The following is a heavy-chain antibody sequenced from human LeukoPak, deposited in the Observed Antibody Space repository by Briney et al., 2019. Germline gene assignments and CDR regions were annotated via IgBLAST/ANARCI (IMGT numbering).Heavy chain of an antibody. CDR1: GGSFSGYY. V-gene: IGHV4-34*01. J-gene: IGHJ5*02. D-gene: IGHD2-15*01. CDR3: ASVVVVVATPPDQANRFDP. CDR2: INHSGST. Sequence: PSETLSLTCAVYGGSFSGYYWSWIRQPPGKGLEWIGEINHSGSTNYKPSLKSRVTISVDTSKNQFSLKLSSVTAADTAVYYCASVVVVVATPPDQANRFDPWGQGTLVTVSS.